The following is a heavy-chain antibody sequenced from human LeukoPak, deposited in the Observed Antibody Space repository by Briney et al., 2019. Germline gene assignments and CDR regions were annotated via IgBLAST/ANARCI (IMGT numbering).Heavy chain of an antibody. CDR2: ISYDGSNK. J-gene: IGHJ4*02. Sequence: MTLSLSCAASGFTFSSYARHWVRQAPGKGLEWVAVISYDGSNKYYADSVKGRFTISRDNSKNTLYLQMNSLRAEDTAVYYCARGGSSCSFDYWGQGALVTVSS. V-gene: IGHV3-30-3*01. CDR3: ARGGSSCSFDY. CDR1: GFTFSSYA. D-gene: IGHD6-13*01.